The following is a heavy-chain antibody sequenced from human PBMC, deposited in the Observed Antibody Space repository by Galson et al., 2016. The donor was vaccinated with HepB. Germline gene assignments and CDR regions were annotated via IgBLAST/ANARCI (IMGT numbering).Heavy chain of an antibody. CDR1: GFTFSPYT. V-gene: IGHV3-23*01. J-gene: IGHJ4*02. D-gene: IGHD3-16*02. Sequence: SLRLSCAASGFTFSPYTMTWVRQAPGKGLEWVSGIIAGGKTYYPDSLRGRFTISGDDSKSTVDLQMDNLRAEDTAVYFCARRNRGYFDLWGQGALVTVSS. CDR3: ARRNRGYFDL. CDR2: IIAGGKT.